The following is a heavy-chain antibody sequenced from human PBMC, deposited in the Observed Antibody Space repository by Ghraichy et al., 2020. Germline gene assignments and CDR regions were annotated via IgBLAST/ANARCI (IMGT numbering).Heavy chain of an antibody. J-gene: IGHJ5*02. CDR1: GYTFTSYD. D-gene: IGHD3-9*01. Sequence: ASVKVSCKASGYTFTSYDINWVRQATGQGLEWMGWMNPNSGNTGYAQKFQGRVTITRNTSKSTAYMELSSLRSEDTAVYYCARGMYYDILTCYSNWFDPWGQGTLVTVSS. CDR2: MNPNSGNT. V-gene: IGHV1-8*03. CDR3: ARGMYYDILTCYSNWFDP.